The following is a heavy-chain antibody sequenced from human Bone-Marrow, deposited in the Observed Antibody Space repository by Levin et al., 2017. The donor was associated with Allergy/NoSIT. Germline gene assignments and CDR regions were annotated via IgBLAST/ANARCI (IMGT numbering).Heavy chain of an antibody. J-gene: IGHJ5*02. D-gene: IGHD2-21*02. CDR2: IYSGGST. CDR3: ARGGLAYCGGDCPRRSWLDP. Sequence: GESLKISCAASGFTVSSNYMSWVRQAPGKGLEWVSVIYSGGSTYYADSVKGRFTISRDNSKNTLYLQMNSLRAEDTAVYYCARGGLAYCGGDCPRRSWLDPWGQGTLVTVSS. V-gene: IGHV3-66*02. CDR1: GFTVSSNY.